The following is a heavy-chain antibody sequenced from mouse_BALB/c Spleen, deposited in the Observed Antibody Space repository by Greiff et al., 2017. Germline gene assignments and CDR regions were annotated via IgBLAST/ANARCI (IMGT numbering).Heavy chain of an antibody. Sequence: VQLQQSGAALMKPGASVKISCQATGYTFSSHWIEWVKQRPGHGLEWIGEILPGSGSTNYNEKFKGKATFTADTSSNTAYMQLSSLTSEDSAVYYCARDGITRAMDYWGQGTSVTVSS. V-gene: IGHV1-9*01. CDR3: ARDGITRAMDY. CDR2: ILPGSGST. D-gene: IGHD2-4*01. CDR1: GYTFSSHW. J-gene: IGHJ4*01.